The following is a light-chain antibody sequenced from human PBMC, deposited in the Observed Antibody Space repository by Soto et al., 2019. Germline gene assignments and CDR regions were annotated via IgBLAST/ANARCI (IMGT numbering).Light chain of an antibody. Sequence: IVMTQSPATLSVSPGERATLSCRASQSVSSNLAWYQQKAGQAPRLLIYGASTRATGIPARFSGSGSGTEFTLTISSLQSEDFAVYYCQQYNNWPPWTFGQGTRWIS. J-gene: IGKJ1*01. CDR1: QSVSSN. V-gene: IGKV3-15*01. CDR3: QQYNNWPPWT. CDR2: GAS.